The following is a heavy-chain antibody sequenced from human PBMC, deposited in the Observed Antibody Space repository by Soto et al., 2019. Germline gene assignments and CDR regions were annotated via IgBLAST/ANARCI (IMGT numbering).Heavy chain of an antibody. CDR3: ARGGGFSPYYYNLDV. J-gene: IGHJ6*02. V-gene: IGHV1-46*02. CDR2: INPRGGST. D-gene: IGHD2-15*01. Sequence: GASVKVSCKASGYTLNTYYMHWVRQAPGQGPEWMGIINPRGGSTTYAQNFQDRVTMTRDTSSSTVYMELSSLRSEDTAVYYCARGGGFSPYYYNLDVWGQGTTVTGSS. CDR1: GYTLNTYY.